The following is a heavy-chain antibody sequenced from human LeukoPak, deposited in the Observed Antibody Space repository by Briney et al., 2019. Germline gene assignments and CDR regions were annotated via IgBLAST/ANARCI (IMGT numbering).Heavy chain of an antibody. Sequence: GGSLRLSCAASGFTFSDQYMDWVRQAPGKGLEWVGRIRNKANSYTTEYAASVKGRFTISRDDSKNSLYLQMNSLKTEDTAVYYCATGPMGSGSRRAFDYWGQGTLVTVSS. V-gene: IGHV3-72*01. CDR3: ATGPMGSGSRRAFDY. CDR1: GFTFSDQY. J-gene: IGHJ4*02. D-gene: IGHD3-10*01. CDR2: IRNKANSYTT.